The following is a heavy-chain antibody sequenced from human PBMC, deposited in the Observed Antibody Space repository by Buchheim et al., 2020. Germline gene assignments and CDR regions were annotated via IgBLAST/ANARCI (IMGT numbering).Heavy chain of an antibody. D-gene: IGHD2-15*01. CDR2: MNPNSGNT. J-gene: IGHJ4*02. CDR1: GYTFTSYD. CDR3: ARGGDCRGGSCYELGATRDFDY. V-gene: IGHV1-8*01. Sequence: QVQLVQSGAEVKKPGASVKVSCKASGYTFTSYDINWVRQATGQGLEWMGWMNPNSGNTGYAQKFQGRVTMTRNTSISTAYIELSSLRAEDTAVYYCARGGDCRGGSCYELGATRDFDYWGQGTL.